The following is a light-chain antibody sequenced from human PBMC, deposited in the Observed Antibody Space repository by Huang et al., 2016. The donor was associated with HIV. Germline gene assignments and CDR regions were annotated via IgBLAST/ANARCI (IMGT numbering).Light chain of an antibody. CDR1: QNINNN. CDR2: GAS. V-gene: IGKV3-15*01. CDR3: QQYGDWPRT. Sequence: VMTQSPASLPVSPGDRATLFCRARQNINNNLAWYQKRPGQAPRRLIYGASTRATGVPPRFGGSGSGTNCTLTISSLQSEDFAVYYCQQYGDWPRTFGQGTKVEV. J-gene: IGKJ1*01.